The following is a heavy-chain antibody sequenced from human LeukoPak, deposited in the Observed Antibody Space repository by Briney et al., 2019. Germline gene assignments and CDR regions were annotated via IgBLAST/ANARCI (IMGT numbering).Heavy chain of an antibody. CDR1: GGSISSSSYY. CDR2: IYYSGST. J-gene: IGHJ4*02. Sequence: KPSETLSLTCTVSGGSISSSSYYWGWIRQPPGKGLEWIGSIYYSGSTYYNPSLKSRVTISVDTSKNQFSLKLSSVTAADTAVYYCARSVAGTSPFDYWGRGTLVTVSS. D-gene: IGHD6-19*01. V-gene: IGHV4-39*01. CDR3: ARSVAGTSPFDY.